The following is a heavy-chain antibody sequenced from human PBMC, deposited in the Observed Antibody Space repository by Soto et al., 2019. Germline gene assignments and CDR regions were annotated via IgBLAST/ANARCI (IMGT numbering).Heavy chain of an antibody. CDR1: GFTFSSYW. CDR3: ARDSLIAVAGSYNWFDP. J-gene: IGHJ5*02. D-gene: IGHD6-19*01. CDR2: IKQDGSEK. Sequence: GSLRLSCAASGFTFSSYWMSWVRQAPGKGLEWVANIKQDGSEKYYVDSVKGRFTISRDNAKNSLYLQMNSLRAEDTAVYYCARDSLIAVAGSYNWFDPWGQGTLVTVSS. V-gene: IGHV3-7*05.